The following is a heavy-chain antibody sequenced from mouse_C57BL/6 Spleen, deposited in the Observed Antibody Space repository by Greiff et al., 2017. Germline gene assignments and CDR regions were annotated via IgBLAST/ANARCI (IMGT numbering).Heavy chain of an antibody. J-gene: IGHJ4*01. CDR2: IDPTDSYT. CDR3: ARRETAPYYAMDY. CDR1: GYTFTSYW. V-gene: IGHV1-50*01. Sequence: QVQLQQPGAELVKPGASVKLSCKASGYTFTSYWMQWVKQRPGQGLEWIGEIDPTDSYTNYNQKFKGKATLTVDTSSSPADMQLSSLTSDDSAFYYCARRETAPYYAMDYWGQGASVTVSS. D-gene: IGHD3-2*01.